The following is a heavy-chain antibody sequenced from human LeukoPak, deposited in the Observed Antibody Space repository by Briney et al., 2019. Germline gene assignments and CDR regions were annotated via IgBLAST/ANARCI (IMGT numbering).Heavy chain of an antibody. CDR1: GGSNSSYY. Sequence: PSETLSLTCTVSGGSNSSYYWSWLRQPPGKGLEWIGYIYYSGSTNYNPSLKSRVTILVDTSKNQFSLKLSSVTAADTAVYYCARGPWGYCSSTSCSFDYWGQGTLVTVSS. D-gene: IGHD2-2*01. CDR2: IYYSGST. V-gene: IGHV4-59*01. J-gene: IGHJ4*02. CDR3: ARGPWGYCSSTSCSFDY.